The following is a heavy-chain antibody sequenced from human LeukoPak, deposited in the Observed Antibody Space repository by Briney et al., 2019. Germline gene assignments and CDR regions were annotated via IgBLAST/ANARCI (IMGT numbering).Heavy chain of an antibody. V-gene: IGHV4-59*08. Sequence: PSETLSLTCTVSGGSISSYYWSWIRQPPGKGLEWIGYIYYRGSTNYNLSLKSRVTISVDTSKNQFSLKLSSVTAADTAVYYCARGEYYYDSSGYYYLFDYWGQGTLVTVSS. CDR1: GGSISSYY. CDR2: IYYRGST. CDR3: ARGEYYYDSSGYYYLFDY. J-gene: IGHJ4*02. D-gene: IGHD3-22*01.